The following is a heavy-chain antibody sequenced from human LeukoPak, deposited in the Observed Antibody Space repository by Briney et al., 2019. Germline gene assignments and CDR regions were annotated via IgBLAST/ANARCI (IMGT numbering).Heavy chain of an antibody. J-gene: IGHJ6*03. V-gene: IGHV3-21*01. CDR3: AREGTYGDYGIYYYYMDV. CDR2: ISSSSSYI. Sequence: PGGSLRLSCAASGFTFRSYSMSWVRQAPGKGLEWVSSISSSSSYIYYADSVKGRFTISRDNAKNSLYLQMNSLRAEDTAVYYCAREGTYGDYGIYYYYMDVWGKGTTVTVSS. CDR1: GFTFRSYS. D-gene: IGHD4-17*01.